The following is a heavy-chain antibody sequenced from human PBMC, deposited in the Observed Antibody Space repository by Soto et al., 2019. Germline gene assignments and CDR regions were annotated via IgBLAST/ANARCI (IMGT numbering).Heavy chain of an antibody. CDR2: ISSSSSYI. CDR3: AREKGGGSGWYDGYYYGMDV. Sequence: GGSLRLSCAASGFTFSSYSMNWVRQSPGKGLEWVSSISSSSSYIYYADSVKGRFTISRDNAKNSLYLQMNSLRAEDTAVYYCAREKGGGSGWYDGYYYGMDVWGQGTTVTVS. CDR1: GFTFSSYS. D-gene: IGHD6-19*01. V-gene: IGHV3-21*01. J-gene: IGHJ6*02.